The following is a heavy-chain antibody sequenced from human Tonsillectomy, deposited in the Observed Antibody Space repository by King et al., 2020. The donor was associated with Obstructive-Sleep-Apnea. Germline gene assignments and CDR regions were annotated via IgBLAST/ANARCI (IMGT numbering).Heavy chain of an antibody. CDR3: ARPQHLQGFDP. Sequence: VQLVESGGGVVQPGRSLRLSCAASGFTFSSYAMHWVRQAPGKGLEWVAVISYDGSNKYYADSVKGRFTISRDNSKNTLYLQMNSLRAEDTAVYYCARPQHLQGFDPWGQGTLVTVSS. CDR2: ISYDGSNK. J-gene: IGHJ5*02. V-gene: IGHV3-30*04. CDR1: GFTFSSYA. D-gene: IGHD4-11*01.